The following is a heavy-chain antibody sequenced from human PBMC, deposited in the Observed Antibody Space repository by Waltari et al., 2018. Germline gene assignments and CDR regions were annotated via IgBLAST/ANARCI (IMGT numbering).Heavy chain of an antibody. J-gene: IGHJ4*02. V-gene: IGHV3-23*04. CDR1: GFTFSPDG. CDR3: AECRGVRGVIPFDY. CDR2: ISGGSDNT. D-gene: IGHD3-10*01. Sequence: EVQLVESGGGLVQPGGSLRLSWAGSGFTFSPDGMSWVRQAPGKGLEWVSSISGGSDNTHYADSVKGRFTISRDNSKNTLYLQMNSLRADDTAVYYCAECRGVRGVIPFDYWGQGTLVTVSS.